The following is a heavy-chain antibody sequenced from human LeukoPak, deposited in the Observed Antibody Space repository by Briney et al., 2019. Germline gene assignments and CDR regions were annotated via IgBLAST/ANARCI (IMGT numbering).Heavy chain of an antibody. CDR3: AREMGARAWFDP. V-gene: IGHV1-69*05. D-gene: IGHD3-16*01. CDR2: IIPIFGTA. CDR1: GGTFSSYA. J-gene: IGHJ5*02. Sequence: SVNVSCKASGGTFSSYAISWVRQAPGQGLEWMGGIIPIFGTANYAQKFQGRVTLTTDTSTSTVYMHLRSLRPDDTAVYYCAREMGARAWFDPWGQGTLVTVSS.